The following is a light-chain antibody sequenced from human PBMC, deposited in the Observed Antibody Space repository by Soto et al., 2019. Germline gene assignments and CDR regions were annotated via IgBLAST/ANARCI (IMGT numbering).Light chain of an antibody. CDR2: DAS. CDR3: QQYRSSPRYT. V-gene: IGKV3-20*01. CDR1: RSVSSNY. Sequence: TLLTQSPGTLSLSPGERATLSCRASRSVSSNYLAWYQQKPGQAPRLLIYDASSRATGIPDRFSGSGSGTDFTLTISRLEPEDFAVYYCQQYRSSPRYTFGQGTKLEIK. J-gene: IGKJ2*01.